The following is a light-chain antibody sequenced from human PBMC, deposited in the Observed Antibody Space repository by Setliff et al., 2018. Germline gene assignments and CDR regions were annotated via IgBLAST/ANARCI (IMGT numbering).Light chain of an antibody. CDR1: SNDVWGHNY. J-gene: IGLJ1*01. V-gene: IGLV2-8*01. Sequence: QSALAQPPSAYGSPGQSVTISCTGTSNDVWGHNYVSWYQQHPGKAPQLIVYDVTKRPSGVPDRFSGSKSGNTASLTVSGLQAEDEAEYYCSSYADSNIFLFGSGTKVTV. CDR2: DVT. CDR3: SSYADSNIFL.